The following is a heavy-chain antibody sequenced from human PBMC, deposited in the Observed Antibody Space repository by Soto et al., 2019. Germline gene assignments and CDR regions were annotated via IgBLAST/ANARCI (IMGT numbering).Heavy chain of an antibody. V-gene: IGHV1-69*13. D-gene: IGHD2-15*01. CDR3: ARDLECSGGSCYVFHYYGMDV. Sequence: GASVKVSCKASGGTFSSYGISWVRQAPGQGLEWMGGIIPIFGTANYAQKFQGRVTITADESTSTAYMELSSLRSEDTAVYYCARDLECSGGSCYVFHYYGMDVWGQGTTVTVSS. J-gene: IGHJ6*02. CDR1: GGTFSSYG. CDR2: IIPIFGTA.